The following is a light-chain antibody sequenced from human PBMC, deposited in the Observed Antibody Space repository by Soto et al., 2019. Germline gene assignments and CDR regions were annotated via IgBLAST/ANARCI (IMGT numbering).Light chain of an antibody. CDR2: AAS. J-gene: IGKJ1*01. CDR3: QQSYNTPRT. V-gene: IGKV1-39*01. CDR1: QSVSNY. Sequence: DIQITQSPSTLSGSVGDRVTITCRASQSVSNYLNWYQQKPGKAPKVLIYAASSLQSGVPSRFSGSGSGTDFTLTISSLQPEDFATYYCQQSYNTPRTFGQGTKVDIK.